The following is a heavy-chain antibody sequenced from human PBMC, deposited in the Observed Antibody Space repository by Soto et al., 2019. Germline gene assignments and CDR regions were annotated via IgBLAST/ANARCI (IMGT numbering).Heavy chain of an antibody. CDR2: ISGSGGST. V-gene: IGHV3-23*01. Sequence: GGSLRLSCAASGFTFSSYAMSWVRQAPGKGLEWVSAISGSGGSTYYADSVKGRFTISRDNSKNTLYLQMNSLRAEDTAVYYCAKKPPGFYIWGSYRHRETFGYWGQGTLVTVSS. CDR1: GFTFSSYA. CDR3: AKKPPGFYIWGSYRHRETFGY. D-gene: IGHD3-16*02. J-gene: IGHJ4*02.